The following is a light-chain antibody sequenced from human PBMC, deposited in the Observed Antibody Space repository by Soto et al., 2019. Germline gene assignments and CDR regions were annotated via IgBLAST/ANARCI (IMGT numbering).Light chain of an antibody. CDR3: GAWDDSLRVLV. V-gene: IGLV1-44*01. CDR2: FND. CDR1: NSNIGSNV. J-gene: IGLJ3*02. Sequence: QSVLTQPPSVSGTPGQRVSISCSGSNSNIGSNVVAWYRHLPGTAPNCIIYFNDQRLSGVPDRLSGSKSGTSASLAISGLPSEDEAEYYCGAWDDSLRVLVFGGGTKLTVL.